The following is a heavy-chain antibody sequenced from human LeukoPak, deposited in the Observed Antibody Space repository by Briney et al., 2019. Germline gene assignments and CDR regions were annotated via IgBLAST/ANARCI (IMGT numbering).Heavy chain of an antibody. CDR3: ARDSRVKVTYYDFWSGYYIPEYYFDY. CDR1: GFTFSSYA. J-gene: IGHJ4*02. Sequence: SGGSLRLSCAASGFTFSSYAMHWVRQAPGKGLEWVAVISYDGSNKYYADSVKGRFTISRDNSKNTLYLQMNSLRAEDTAVYYCARDSRVKVTYYDFWSGYYIPEYYFDYWGQGTLVTVSS. V-gene: IGHV3-30-3*01. D-gene: IGHD3-3*01. CDR2: ISYDGSNK.